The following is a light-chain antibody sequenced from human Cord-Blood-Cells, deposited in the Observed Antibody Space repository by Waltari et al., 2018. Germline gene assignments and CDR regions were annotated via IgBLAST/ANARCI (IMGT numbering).Light chain of an antibody. J-gene: IGLJ2*01. CDR2: DVS. V-gene: IGLV2-14*01. Sequence: QSALTQPASVSGSPGQSITISCTGTSSDVGGYNYVSWYQQHPGKAPKRMIYDVSKRPAGVSHLFSGSKSGNTASLTISGLQAEDEADYYCCSYAGSSTPVVFGGGTKLTVL. CDR1: SSDVGGYNY. CDR3: CSYAGSSTPVV.